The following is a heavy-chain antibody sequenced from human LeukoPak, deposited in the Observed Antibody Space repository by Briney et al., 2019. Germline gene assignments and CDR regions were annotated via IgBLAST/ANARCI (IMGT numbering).Heavy chain of an antibody. V-gene: IGHV3-21*05. D-gene: IGHD2-8*01. Sequence: GRSLRLSCAASGFTFGSYSMKCVRQAAGNWLEWVAYITTSSSDINYADSVKGRFTISRDNAKNSLYLQMNSLRDEDTAVYYCARDKEWSFDNWGQGILVTVSS. J-gene: IGHJ4*02. CDR3: ARDKEWSFDN. CDR1: GFTFGSYS. CDR2: ITTSSSDI.